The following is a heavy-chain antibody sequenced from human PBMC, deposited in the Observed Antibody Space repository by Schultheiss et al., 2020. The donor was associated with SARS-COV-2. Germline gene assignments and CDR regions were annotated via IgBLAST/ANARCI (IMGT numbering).Heavy chain of an antibody. CDR1: GGSISSSNW. D-gene: IGHD6-13*01. CDR3: ARGHSSSWTTAY. V-gene: IGHV4-4*02. J-gene: IGHJ4*02. CDR2: INHSGST. Sequence: SETLSLTCAVSGGSISSSNWWSWVRQPPGKGLEWIGEINHSGSTNYNPSLKSRVTISVDTSKNQFSLKLSSVTAADTAVYYCARGHSSSWTTAYWGQGTLVTVSS.